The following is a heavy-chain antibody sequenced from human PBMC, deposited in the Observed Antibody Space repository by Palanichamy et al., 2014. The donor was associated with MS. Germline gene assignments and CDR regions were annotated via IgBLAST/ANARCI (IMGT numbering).Heavy chain of an antibody. CDR3: ARELSSGYSRPFDS. CDR2: ISAYNGNT. CDR1: GYTLTSYE. V-gene: IGHV1-18*01. Sequence: QVQLVQSGAEVKKPGASVKVSCKVSGYTLTSYEISWVRQAPGQGLEWMGWISAYNGNTNYAQKFRGRVTMTTDTSTSTAYMDLRSLTSDDTAVYYRARELSSGYSRPFDSWGQGTLVTVSS. D-gene: IGHD3-22*01. J-gene: IGHJ4*02.